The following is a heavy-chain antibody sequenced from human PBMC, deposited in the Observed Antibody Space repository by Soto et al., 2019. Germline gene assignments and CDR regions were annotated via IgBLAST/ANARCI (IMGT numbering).Heavy chain of an antibody. CDR1: GGSVSSGSYY. CDR3: ARDHTGTTMFDY. J-gene: IGHJ4*02. CDR2: IYYSGST. D-gene: IGHD1-7*01. Sequence: SEFLSLTCPVSGGSVSSGSYYWSWIRQPPGMGLEWIGYIYYSGSTNYNPSLKSRVTISVDTSKNQFSLKLSSVTAADTAVYYCARDHTGTTMFDYWGQGTLVTVSS. V-gene: IGHV4-61*01.